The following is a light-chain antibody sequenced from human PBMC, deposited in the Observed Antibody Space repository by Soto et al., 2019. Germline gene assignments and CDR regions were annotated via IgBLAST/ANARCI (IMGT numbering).Light chain of an antibody. CDR2: VAS. J-gene: IGKJ3*01. Sequence: DIQLTQSPSFLSASVGDRVTIPCRASQDTRSNLAWYQQKPGQAPKLLIYVASTLQSGVPSRFSGSGAGTDFTLTISSLQHEDFATYYCQQHNSYPLTFGPGTKVEIK. CDR1: QDTRSN. V-gene: IGKV1-9*01. CDR3: QQHNSYPLT.